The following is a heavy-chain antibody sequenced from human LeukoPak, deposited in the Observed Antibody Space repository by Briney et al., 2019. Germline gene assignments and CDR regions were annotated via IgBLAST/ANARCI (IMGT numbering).Heavy chain of an antibody. J-gene: IGHJ6*02. CDR3: ARVKAAAGFRTYYYGMDV. CDR2: ISYDGSNK. D-gene: IGHD6-13*01. CDR1: GFTFSSYW. Sequence: PGGSLRLSCAASGFTFSSYWMSWVRQAPGKGLEWVAVISYDGSNKYYADSVKGRFTISRDNSKNTLYLQMNSLRAEDTAVYYCARVKAAAGFRTYYYGMDVWGQGTTVTVSS. V-gene: IGHV3-30-3*01.